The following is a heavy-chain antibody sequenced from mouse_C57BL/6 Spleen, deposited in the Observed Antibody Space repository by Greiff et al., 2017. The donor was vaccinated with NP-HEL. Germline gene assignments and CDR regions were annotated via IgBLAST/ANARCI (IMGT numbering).Heavy chain of an antibody. Sequence: QVQLQQPGAELVRPGSSVKLSCKASGYTFTSYWMHWVKQRPIQGLEWIGNIDPSDSETHYNQKFKDKATLTVDKSSSTAYMQLSSLTSEDSAVYYCARSGTTVVPFDYWGQGTTLTVSS. CDR1: GYTFTSYW. V-gene: IGHV1-52*01. J-gene: IGHJ2*01. D-gene: IGHD1-1*01. CDR3: ARSGTTVVPFDY. CDR2: IDPSDSET.